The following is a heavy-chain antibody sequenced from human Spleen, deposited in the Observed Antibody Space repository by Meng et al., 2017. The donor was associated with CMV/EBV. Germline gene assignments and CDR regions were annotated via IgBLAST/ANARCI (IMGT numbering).Heavy chain of an antibody. CDR2: SDNDDGRST. J-gene: IGHJ4*02. CDR3: ARGVGESLGWEMGY. D-gene: IGHD1-26*01. Sequence: VSVAVFVVPGGSIILVHVVSGVSVWTHLMAWVGQVPGKGLEWLSRSDNDDGRSTSYADSVKGRFTISRDNAKNTLYLEMNSLRVEDTAVYYRARGVGESLGWEMGYWGQGTLVTVSS. V-gene: IGHV3-74*01. CDR1: GVSVWTHL.